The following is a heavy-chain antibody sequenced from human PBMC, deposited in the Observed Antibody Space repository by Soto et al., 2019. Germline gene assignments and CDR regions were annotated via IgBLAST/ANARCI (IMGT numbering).Heavy chain of an antibody. CDR3: AREGTAPYNDYGMDV. CDR1: GYSFTTYG. J-gene: IGHJ6*01. Sequence: QVQLVRSGGEVKKPGASVKVSCKTSGYSFTTYGISWVRQAPGQGLEWMGWISASNDNTNYAQKLRDRVSMTTVTSTSTAYMEMRSLRPDDTAVYYCAREGTAPYNDYGMDVWGQGSTVSGYS. D-gene: IGHD1-1*01. CDR2: ISASNDNT. V-gene: IGHV1-18*01.